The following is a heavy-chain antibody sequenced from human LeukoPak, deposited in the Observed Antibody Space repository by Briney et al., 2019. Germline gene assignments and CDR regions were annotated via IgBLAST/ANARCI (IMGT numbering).Heavy chain of an antibody. J-gene: IGHJ5*02. Sequence: GGSLRLSCAASGFTFSNYWMHWVRQAPGKGLVWVSRINGDGSTTRYADSVKGRFTISRDNAKNTLYLQMNSLRVEDTAVYYCARQWFGESHNWFDPWGQGTLVAVSS. CDR1: GFTFSNYW. CDR2: INGDGSTT. CDR3: ARQWFGESHNWFDP. D-gene: IGHD3-10*01. V-gene: IGHV3-74*01.